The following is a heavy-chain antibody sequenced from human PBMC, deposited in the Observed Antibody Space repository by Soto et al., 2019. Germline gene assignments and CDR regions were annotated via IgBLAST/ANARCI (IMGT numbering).Heavy chain of an antibody. D-gene: IGHD3-16*02. CDR2: IYYSGST. CDR1: GGSISSYY. Sequence: ASETLSLTCTVSGGSISSYYWSWIRQPPGKGLEWIGYIYYSGSTNYNPSLKSRVTISVDTSKNQFSLKLSSVTAADTAVYYCARVMYYDYIWGMYRYSPDYYYYMEVWGKGTTVNV. V-gene: IGHV4-59*01. CDR3: ARVMYYDYIWGMYRYSPDYYYYMEV. J-gene: IGHJ6*03.